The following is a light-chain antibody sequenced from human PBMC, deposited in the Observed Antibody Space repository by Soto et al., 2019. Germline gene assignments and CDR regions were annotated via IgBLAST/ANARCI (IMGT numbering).Light chain of an antibody. V-gene: IGKV1-5*01. CDR3: QEYNNN. CDR2: DAS. CDR1: LSISTY. Sequence: DIQMTQSPSTLSASIGDRITITCRASLSISTYLAWYQQKPGKAPKLLIYDASSLESEVPSRFSGSGSGTEFTHSISGLQPDLFATYCSQEYNNNFGQGTKLEIK. J-gene: IGKJ2*01.